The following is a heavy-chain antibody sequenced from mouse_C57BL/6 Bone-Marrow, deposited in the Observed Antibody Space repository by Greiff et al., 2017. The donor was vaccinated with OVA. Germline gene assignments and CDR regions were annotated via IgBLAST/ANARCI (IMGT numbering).Heavy chain of an antibody. CDR3: ARSYAMDY. Sequence: EVHLVESGGGLVKPGGSLKLSCAASGFPFSDYGMHWVRQAPEKGLEWVAYISSGSSTIYYADTVKGRFTISRDNAKNTLFLQMTSLRSEDTAMYYCARSYAMDYWGQGTSVTVSS. CDR2: ISSGSSTI. J-gene: IGHJ4*01. V-gene: IGHV5-17*01. CDR1: GFPFSDYG.